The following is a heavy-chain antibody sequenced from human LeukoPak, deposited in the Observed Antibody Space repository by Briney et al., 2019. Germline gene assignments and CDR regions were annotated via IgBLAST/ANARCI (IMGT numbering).Heavy chain of an antibody. CDR3: ARHHAEILVPND. D-gene: IGHD1-1*01. Sequence: PSETLSLTCTVSGGYIISRSHYWGWIRRPPGKGLEWIGSVHSGNTYYNPSLKTRATISIDTPTSKNQFSLTLSSVTAADTAVYYCARHHAEILVPNDWGQGTLVTVSS. CDR2: VHSGNT. V-gene: IGHV4-39*01. J-gene: IGHJ4*02. CDR1: GGYIISRSHY.